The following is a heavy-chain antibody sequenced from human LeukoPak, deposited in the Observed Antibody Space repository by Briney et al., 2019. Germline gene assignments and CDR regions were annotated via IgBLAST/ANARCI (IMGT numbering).Heavy chain of an antibody. D-gene: IGHD5-18*01. Sequence: GGSLRLSCAASGFTFSSYAMSWVRQARGKGLEWVSDISGSGGSTYYADSVKGRFTISRDNSKDTLSLQMNSLRAEGTAVYYCAKDIAQGYTFGSIEQDYWGQGTLVTVSS. CDR3: AKDIAQGYTFGSIEQDY. CDR1: GFTFSSYA. CDR2: ISGSGGST. J-gene: IGHJ4*02. V-gene: IGHV3-23*01.